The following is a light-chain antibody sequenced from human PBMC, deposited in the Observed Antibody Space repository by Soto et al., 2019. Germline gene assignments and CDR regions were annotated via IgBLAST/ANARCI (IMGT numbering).Light chain of an antibody. J-gene: IGKJ1*01. CDR3: QQYGDSPRL. V-gene: IGKV3-20*01. CDR1: RRLSSDY. CDR2: HAS. Sequence: IVLMQSTDTLSLSPGERDTLSCRASRRLSSDYLAWYQKKPGQTPRLLFYHASRRATGTPDTFSVSGSGTDITLTISRLEPGDFAVYYCQQYGDSPRLFGQGAKVDIK.